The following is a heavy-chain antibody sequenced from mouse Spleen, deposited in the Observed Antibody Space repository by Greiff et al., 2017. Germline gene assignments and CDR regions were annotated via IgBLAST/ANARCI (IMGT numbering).Heavy chain of an antibody. CDR3: ARHGDRYDYAMDY. CDR1: GFSLTSYG. J-gene: IGHJ4*01. CDR2: IWSDGST. V-gene: IGHV2-6-1*01. Sequence: QVQLQQSGPGLVAPSQSLSITCTISGFSLTSYGVHWVRQPPGKGLEWLVVIWSDGSTTYNSALKSRLSISKDNSKSQVFLKMNSLQTDDTAMYYCARHGDRYDYAMDYWGQGTSVTVSS. D-gene: IGHD2-14*01.